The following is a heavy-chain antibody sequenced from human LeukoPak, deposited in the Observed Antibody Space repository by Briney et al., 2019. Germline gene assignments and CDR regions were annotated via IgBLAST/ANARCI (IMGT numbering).Heavy chain of an antibody. J-gene: IGHJ3*02. Sequence: PGGSLRLSCAASGFTFSNYGMHWVRQTPGKGLEWVAVISYDGNNKYYADSVKGRFTISRDNSKNTLYLQMNSLRAEDTAVYYCAKANKGQGIVVAFDIWGQGTMVTVSS. CDR3: AKANKGQGIVVAFDI. CDR2: ISYDGNNK. D-gene: IGHD1-26*01. V-gene: IGHV3-30*18. CDR1: GFTFSNYG.